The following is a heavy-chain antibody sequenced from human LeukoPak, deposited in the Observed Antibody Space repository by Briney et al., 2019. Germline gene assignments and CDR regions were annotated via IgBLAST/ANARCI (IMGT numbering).Heavy chain of an antibody. CDR2: ISNNGGT. J-gene: IGHJ6*03. D-gene: IGHD1-7*01. CDR3: VRDRGPNLHYYIDV. V-gene: IGHV4-59*01. Sequence: SETLSLTCSVSGGSFNNDYWSWIRQTPAKGLEWIGYISNNGGTISNPSLNPRVTISVDTSKNQFFMKLASVTAAATAVYFCVRDRGPNLHYYIDVWGKGTTVTVSS. CDR1: GGSFNNDY.